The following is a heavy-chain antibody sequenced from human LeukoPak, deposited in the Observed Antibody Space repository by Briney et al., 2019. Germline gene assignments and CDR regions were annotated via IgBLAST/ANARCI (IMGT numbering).Heavy chain of an antibody. Sequence: GASVKVSCKASGYTFTGYFVHWVRQAPGQGLEWMGWINPKSGGTNYAQKFQGWVTMTRDTSISTAYMELSRLRSDDTAVYYCARGVLPAAMRGIGDAFDIWGQGTMVTVSS. CDR2: INPKSGGT. CDR3: ARGVLPAAMRGIGDAFDI. D-gene: IGHD2-2*01. V-gene: IGHV1-2*04. CDR1: GYTFTGYF. J-gene: IGHJ3*02.